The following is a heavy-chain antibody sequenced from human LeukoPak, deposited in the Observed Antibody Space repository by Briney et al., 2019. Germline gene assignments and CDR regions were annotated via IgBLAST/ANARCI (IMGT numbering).Heavy chain of an antibody. Sequence: GGSLRLSCVASGFAVNTYYTSWVRQAPGKGLEWVAILRSDYSTYYADSVKGRFTFSRDTSKQTLYLQMNGLIAEDTAIYYCARVKFSALDYWGRGTLVTVSS. CDR3: ARVKFSALDY. V-gene: IGHV3-53*01. D-gene: IGHD3-3*02. CDR1: GFAVNTYY. CDR2: LRSDYST. J-gene: IGHJ4*02.